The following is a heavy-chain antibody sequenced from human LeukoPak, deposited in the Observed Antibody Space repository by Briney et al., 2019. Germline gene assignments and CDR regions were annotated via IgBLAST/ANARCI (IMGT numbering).Heavy chain of an antibody. CDR1: GFTFSSYW. V-gene: IGHV3-23*01. Sequence: GGSLRLSCAASGFTFSSYWMHWVRQAPGKGLEWVSAISGSGGSTYYADSVKGRFTISRDNSKNTLYLQMNSLRAEDTAVYYCATGMPGWLTHIQHWGQGTLVTVSS. J-gene: IGHJ1*01. D-gene: IGHD3-22*01. CDR2: ISGSGGST. CDR3: ATGMPGWLTHIQH.